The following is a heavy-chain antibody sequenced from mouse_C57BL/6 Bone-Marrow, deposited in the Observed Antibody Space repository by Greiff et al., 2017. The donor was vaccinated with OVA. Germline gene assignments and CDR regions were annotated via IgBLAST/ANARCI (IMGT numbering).Heavy chain of an antibody. Sequence: VQLQQPGAELVKPGASVKLSCKASGYTFTSYWMHWVKQRPGQGLEWIGMIHPNSCSTNYNEKFKSKATLTVDKSSSTAYMQLSSLTSEDSAVYYCARDYSNYWYFDVWGTGTTVTVSS. CDR3: ARDYSNYWYFDV. CDR2: IHPNSCST. J-gene: IGHJ1*03. D-gene: IGHD2-5*01. V-gene: IGHV1-64*01. CDR1: GYTFTSYW.